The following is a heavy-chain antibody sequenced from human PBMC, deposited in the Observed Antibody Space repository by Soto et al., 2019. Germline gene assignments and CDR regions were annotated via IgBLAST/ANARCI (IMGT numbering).Heavy chain of an antibody. CDR3: ARDRGYSYGYYEDWFDP. V-gene: IGHV6-1*01. Sequence: KQSQTLSLTCAISGDSVSSNSAAWNWIRQSPSSGLEWLGRTYYRSKWYNDYAVSVKSRITINPDTSKNQFSLQLNSVTPEDTAVYDCARDRGYSYGYYEDWFDPWGQGTLVTVSS. CDR2: TYYRSKWYN. CDR1: GDSVSSNSAA. D-gene: IGHD5-18*01. J-gene: IGHJ5*02.